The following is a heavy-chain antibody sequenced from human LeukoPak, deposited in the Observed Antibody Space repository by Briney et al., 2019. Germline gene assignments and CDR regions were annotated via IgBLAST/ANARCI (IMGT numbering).Heavy chain of an antibody. CDR1: GGTFSSYA. CDR2: IIPIFGTA. Sequence: SVKVSCKAPGGTFSSYAISWVRQAPGQGLEWMGGIIPIFGTANYAQKFQGRVTITADESTSTAYMELSSLRSEDTAVYYCARTTRIAAAGYVYWGQGTLVTVSS. J-gene: IGHJ4*02. CDR3: ARTTRIAAAGYVY. D-gene: IGHD6-13*01. V-gene: IGHV1-69*13.